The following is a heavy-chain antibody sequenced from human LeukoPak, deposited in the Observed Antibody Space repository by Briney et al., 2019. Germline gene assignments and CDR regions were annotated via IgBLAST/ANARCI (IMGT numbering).Heavy chain of an antibody. CDR1: GYTFTSYG. Sequence: ASVKVSCKASGYTFTSYGISWVRQAPGHGLEWMGWISAYNGNTIYAQKFQGRVTMTEDTSTDTAYMELSSLRSDDTAVYYCAILLEWLLYGFVGGRETDYWGQGTLVTVSS. CDR2: ISAYNGNT. J-gene: IGHJ4*02. V-gene: IGHV1-18*01. D-gene: IGHD3-3*01. CDR3: AILLEWLLYGFVGGRETDY.